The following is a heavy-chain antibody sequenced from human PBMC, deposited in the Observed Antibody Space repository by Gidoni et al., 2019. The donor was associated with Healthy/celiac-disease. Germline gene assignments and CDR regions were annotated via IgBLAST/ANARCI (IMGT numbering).Heavy chain of an antibody. CDR3: ARVGVVVPAAINFDY. CDR1: GFTFSSYW. J-gene: IGHJ4*02. D-gene: IGHD2-2*01. Sequence: EVQLVESGGGLVQPGGSLRLSCAASGFTFSSYWMSWVRQAPGKGLEWVTNIKQDGSEKYYVDSVKGRFNISRDNAKNSLYLQMNSLRAEDTAVYYCARVGVVVPAAINFDYWGQGTLVTVSS. CDR2: IKQDGSEK. V-gene: IGHV3-7*01.